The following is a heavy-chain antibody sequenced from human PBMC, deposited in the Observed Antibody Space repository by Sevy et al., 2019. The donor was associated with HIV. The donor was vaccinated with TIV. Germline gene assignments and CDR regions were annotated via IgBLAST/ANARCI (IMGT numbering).Heavy chain of an antibody. CDR2: IIPIFGTS. V-gene: IGHV1-69*13. CDR3: ASSSGYSMHGHPYYFDY. D-gene: IGHD3-22*01. Sequence: ASVKVSCKASGGTFSSYAINWVRQAPGQGLEWMGGIIPIFGTSNYAQKFQGRVTITADESTSTAYMELSSLRSEDTAVHYCASSSGYSMHGHPYYFDYWGQGTLVTVSS. J-gene: IGHJ4*02. CDR1: GGTFSSYA.